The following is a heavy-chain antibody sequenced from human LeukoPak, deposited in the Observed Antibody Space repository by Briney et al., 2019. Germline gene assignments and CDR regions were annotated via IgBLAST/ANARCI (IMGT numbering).Heavy chain of an antibody. D-gene: IGHD6-19*01. V-gene: IGHV4-38-2*01. CDR1: GYSISSGYY. CDR2: IYHSGST. CDR3: ATQQWLVREVVY. J-gene: IGHJ4*02. Sequence: SETLSLTCAVSGYSISSGYYWGWIRQPPGKGLEWIGSIYHSGSTYYNPSLKRRVTISVDTSKNQFSLTLSSVTAADTAVYYCATQQWLVREVVYWGQGTLVTVSS.